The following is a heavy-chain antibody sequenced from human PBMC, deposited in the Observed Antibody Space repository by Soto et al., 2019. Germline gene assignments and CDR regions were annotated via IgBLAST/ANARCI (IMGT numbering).Heavy chain of an antibody. CDR3: AKDLGYCSSTSCLNLYGMDV. V-gene: IGHV3-30*18. CDR2: ISYDGSNK. D-gene: IGHD2-2*01. Sequence: GGSLRLSCAASGFTFSSYGMHWVRQAPGKGLEWVAVISYDGSNKYYADSVKGRFTISRDNSKNTLYLQMNSLRAEDTAVYYCAKDLGYCSSTSCLNLYGMDVWGQGTTGTV. CDR1: GFTFSSYG. J-gene: IGHJ6*02.